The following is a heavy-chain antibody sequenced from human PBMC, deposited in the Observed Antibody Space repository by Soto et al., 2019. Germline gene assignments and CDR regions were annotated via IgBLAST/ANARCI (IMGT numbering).Heavy chain of an antibody. D-gene: IGHD3-22*01. CDR1: GDSVSSNSAA. Sequence: PSQTLSLTCPISGDSVSSNSAAWNWIRPSPSRGLEWLGRTYYRSKWYNDYAVSVKSRITINPDTSKNQFSLRRNSVTPEDTTMYYCAREDYYDSSGYYAYWGQGTLVTVSS. CDR3: AREDYYDSSGYYAY. V-gene: IGHV6-1*01. J-gene: IGHJ4*02. CDR2: TYYRSKWYN.